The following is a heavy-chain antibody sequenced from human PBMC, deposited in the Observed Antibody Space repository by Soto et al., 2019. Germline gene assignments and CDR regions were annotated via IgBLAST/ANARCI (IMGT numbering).Heavy chain of an antibody. CDR2: ISYDGSNK. V-gene: IGHV3-30-3*01. D-gene: IGHD6-13*01. J-gene: IGHJ4*02. CDR1: GFTFSSYA. CDR3: ARARVAAAGRGLDY. Sequence: GGSLRLSCAASGFTFSSYAMHWVRQAPGKGLEWVAVISYDGSNKYYADSVKGRFTISRDNSKNTLYLQMNSLRAEDTAVYYCARARVAAAGRGLDYWGQGTLVTVSS.